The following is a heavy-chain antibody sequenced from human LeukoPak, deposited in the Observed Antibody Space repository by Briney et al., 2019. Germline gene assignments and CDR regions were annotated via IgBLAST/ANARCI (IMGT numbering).Heavy chain of an antibody. D-gene: IGHD3-3*01. CDR1: GGSFSGYY. CDR3: ARRRFGVVIWWRRGVSWFDP. Sequence: SETLSLTCAVYGGSFSGYYWSWIRQPPGKGLEWIGEINHSGSTNYNPSLKSRVTISVDTSKNQFSLKLSSVTAADTAVYYCARRRFGVVIWWRRGVSWFDPWGQGTLVTVSS. J-gene: IGHJ5*02. V-gene: IGHV4-34*01. CDR2: INHSGST.